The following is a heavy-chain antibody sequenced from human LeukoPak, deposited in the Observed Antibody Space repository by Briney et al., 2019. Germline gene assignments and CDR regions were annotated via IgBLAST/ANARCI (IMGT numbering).Heavy chain of an antibody. V-gene: IGHV1-8*01. CDR3: AKSGYNILTGFYPGDS. D-gene: IGHD3-9*01. CDR1: GYTFTSYD. J-gene: IGHJ4*02. CDR2: INPNTGDT. Sequence: ASVKVSCKASGYTFTSYDINWVRQATGQGLEWMGWINPNTGDTGYTQNFQGRVTMTRDTSISTAYLELSSLRSEDTAVYYCAKSGYNILTGFYPGDSWGQGTLVTVSS.